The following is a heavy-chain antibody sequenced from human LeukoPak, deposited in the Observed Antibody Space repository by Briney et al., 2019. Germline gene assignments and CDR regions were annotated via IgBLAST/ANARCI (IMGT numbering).Heavy chain of an antibody. J-gene: IGHJ5*02. CDR3: MSPRSKRIDP. Sequence: QPSETLSLTCAVNGGSFSGYYWGWIRQAPGQGLEWIGEIHTGGGTNYNPSLKSRLTISVDTSKNQFSLSLSSVTAADTAVYYCMSPRSKRIDPWGQGILVTVSS. V-gene: IGHV4-34*01. CDR2: IHTGGGT. CDR1: GGSFSGYY. D-gene: IGHD2-15*01.